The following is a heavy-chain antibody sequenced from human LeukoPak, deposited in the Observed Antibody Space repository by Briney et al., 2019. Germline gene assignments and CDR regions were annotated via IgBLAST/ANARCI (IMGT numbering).Heavy chain of an antibody. V-gene: IGHV4-39*01. CDR3: VRCHDY. Sequence: PSETLSLTCTVSGGSISSDNFYWGWIRQPPGKGLEWIGSIYYSGSTYYNPSPKSRVTISVDTSKNQFSLKLSSVTAADTAVYYCVRCHDYWGQGTLVTVSS. CDR2: IYYSGST. J-gene: IGHJ4*02. CDR1: GGSISSDNFY.